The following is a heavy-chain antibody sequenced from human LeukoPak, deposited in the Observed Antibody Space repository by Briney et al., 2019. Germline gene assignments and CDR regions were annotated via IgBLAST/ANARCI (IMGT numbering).Heavy chain of an antibody. CDR1: GFTFSSYA. CDR2: ITSGGST. V-gene: IGHV3-23*01. J-gene: IGHJ3*02. D-gene: IGHD6-6*01. Sequence: PGGSLRLSCAASGFTFSSYAMSWDRQAPGKGLEWVSGITSGGSTYKVDSVKGRFTISRDNSKNTLYLQMNSLRAEDTAVYYCAKEASRGFDIWGQGTMVTVSS. CDR3: AKEASRGFDI.